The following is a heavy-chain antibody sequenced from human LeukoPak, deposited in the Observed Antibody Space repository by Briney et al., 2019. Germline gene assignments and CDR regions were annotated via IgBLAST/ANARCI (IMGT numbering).Heavy chain of an antibody. CDR2: MNPNSGNT. CDR1: GYTFTSYD. CDR3: ARSPTVVVAAAILRWFDT. V-gene: IGHV1-8*01. D-gene: IGHD2-2*02. Sequence: ASVTVSCKASGYTFTSYDINWVRQAPGQGLEWRGWMNPNSGNTGYAQKFQGRVTITRNTSISTAYMELSSLRSEDTAVYYCARSPTVVVAAAILRWFDTGGQGPLATVSS. J-gene: IGHJ5*02.